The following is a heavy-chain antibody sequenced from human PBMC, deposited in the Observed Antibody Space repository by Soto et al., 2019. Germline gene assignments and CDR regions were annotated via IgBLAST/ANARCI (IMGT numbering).Heavy chain of an antibody. Sequence: EVQVLESGGGLVQPGGSLRLSCAASGFTFTNYAMSWVRQAPGKGLEWVSVISGSGSSTYYADSVKGRFTISRDNSENKLYLQMNSLRAEDTALYYCAKLMGATGGYYYYGMDVWGQGTTVTVSS. CDR1: GFTFTNYA. CDR2: ISGSGSST. J-gene: IGHJ6*02. V-gene: IGHV3-23*01. CDR3: AKLMGATGGYYYYGMDV. D-gene: IGHD1-26*01.